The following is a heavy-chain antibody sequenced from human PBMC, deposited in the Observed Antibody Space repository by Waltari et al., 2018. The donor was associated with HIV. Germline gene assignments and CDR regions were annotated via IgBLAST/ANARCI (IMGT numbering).Heavy chain of an antibody. J-gene: IGHJ4*02. CDR3: AKDSQQLVNYFDY. D-gene: IGHD6-13*01. CDR1: GFTFSSHG. CDR2: ISGGGEST. V-gene: IGHV3-23*01. Sequence: EVQLLESGGGLVQPGGSLRLSCAASGFTFSSHGISWVRQAPGKGLGWVSGISGGGESTYYAASVKGRLTISRDNSKNTLYLQMNSLRAEDTAVYYCAKDSQQLVNYFDYWGQGTLVTVAS.